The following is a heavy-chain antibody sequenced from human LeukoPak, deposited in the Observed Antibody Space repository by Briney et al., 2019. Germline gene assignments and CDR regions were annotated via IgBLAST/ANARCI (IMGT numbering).Heavy chain of an antibody. CDR3: ARDVAARPRWFAP. CDR1: GFTFSSYS. Sequence: VGSLRLSCAASGFTFSSYSMSWVRQAPGKGLEWVSFISSSGNYLYYADSVKGRFTISRDNAKNSLYLQMNSLRAEDTAVYYCARDVAARPRWFAPWGQGTLVTVSS. J-gene: IGHJ5*02. V-gene: IGHV3-21*01. CDR2: ISSSGNYL. D-gene: IGHD6-6*01.